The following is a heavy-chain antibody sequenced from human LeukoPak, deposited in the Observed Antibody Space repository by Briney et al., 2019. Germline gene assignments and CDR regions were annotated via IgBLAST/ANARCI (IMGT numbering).Heavy chain of an antibody. V-gene: IGHV3-21*04. CDR1: GFTFSSYT. CDR3: ARSNDAFDI. Sequence: GGSLRLSCAASGFTFSSYTMNWVRQAPGKGLEWVSFISSSSSYIYTADSVKGRFTISRDNSKNTLHLQMNSLRAEDTAVYYCARSNDAFDIWGQGTMVTVSS. D-gene: IGHD5/OR15-5a*01. CDR2: ISSSSSYI. J-gene: IGHJ3*02.